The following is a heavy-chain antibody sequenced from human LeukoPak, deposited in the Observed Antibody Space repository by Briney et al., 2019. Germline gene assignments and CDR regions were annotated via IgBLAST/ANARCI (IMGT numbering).Heavy chain of an antibody. CDR3: ARERNYYYMDV. Sequence: SVKVSCKASVGTFSSYAISWVRQAPGQGLEWMGRIIPIFGTANYAQKFQGRVTITTDESTSTAYMELSSLRSEDTAVYYCARERNYYYMDVWGKGTTVTVSS. CDR2: IIPIFGTA. V-gene: IGHV1-69*05. CDR1: VGTFSSYA. J-gene: IGHJ6*03.